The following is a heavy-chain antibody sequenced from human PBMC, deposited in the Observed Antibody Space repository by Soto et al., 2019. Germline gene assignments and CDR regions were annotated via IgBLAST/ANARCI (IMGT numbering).Heavy chain of an antibody. V-gene: IGHV3-33*01. Sequence: GGSLRLSCAASGFTFSSYGMHWVRQAPGKGLEWVAVIWYDGSNKYYADSVKGRFTISRDNSKNTLYLQMNSLRAEDTAVYYCARDDRDSSGYYFYGMDVWGQGTTVTVSS. J-gene: IGHJ6*02. D-gene: IGHD3-22*01. CDR1: GFTFSSYG. CDR3: ARDDRDSSGYYFYGMDV. CDR2: IWYDGSNK.